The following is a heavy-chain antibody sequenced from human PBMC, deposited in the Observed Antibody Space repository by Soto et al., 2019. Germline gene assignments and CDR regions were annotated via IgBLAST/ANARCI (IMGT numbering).Heavy chain of an antibody. Sequence: PVGSLRLSCEASEFTFSSYVMHWVRQAPGKGLEWVAVISYDGNDKYYAESVEGRFTLSRDNSKNTLYLQMNSLRAEDTAVYYCARTFYFDRSGMDVLGQGTTVTVSS. D-gene: IGHD3-22*01. CDR2: ISYDGNDK. V-gene: IGHV3-30-3*01. CDR1: EFTFSSYV. J-gene: IGHJ6*02. CDR3: ARTFYFDRSGMDV.